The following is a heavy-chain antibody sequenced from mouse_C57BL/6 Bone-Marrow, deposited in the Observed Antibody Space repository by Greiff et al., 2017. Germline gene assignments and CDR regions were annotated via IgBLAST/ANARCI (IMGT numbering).Heavy chain of an antibody. D-gene: IGHD2-4*01. CDR1: GYTFTDYN. V-gene: IGHV1-18*01. Sequence: VQLQQSGPELVKPGASVKIPCKASGYTFTDYNMDWVKQSHGKSLEWIGDINPNNGGPIYNQKFKGKATLTVDKSSSTAYMELRSLTSEDTAVYYCARGDYYDYEEFAYWGQGTLVTVSA. CDR3: ARGDYYDYEEFAY. CDR2: INPNNGGP. J-gene: IGHJ3*01.